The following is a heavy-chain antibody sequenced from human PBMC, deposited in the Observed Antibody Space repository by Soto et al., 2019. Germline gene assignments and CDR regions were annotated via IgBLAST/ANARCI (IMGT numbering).Heavy chain of an antibody. CDR1: GFTFSSYA. CDR2: ISDSGGRT. CDR3: AKGSGVNYALGL. Sequence: VQLLESGGGLVQPGGSLRLSCVASGFTFSSYAMSWVRQAPGKRPEWVSGISDSGGRTYYADSVKGRFTISRDNSNNTLYLQMNGLGADDTAIYYCAKGSGVNYALGLWGQGILVTVSS. J-gene: IGHJ4*02. V-gene: IGHV3-23*01. D-gene: IGHD3-10*01.